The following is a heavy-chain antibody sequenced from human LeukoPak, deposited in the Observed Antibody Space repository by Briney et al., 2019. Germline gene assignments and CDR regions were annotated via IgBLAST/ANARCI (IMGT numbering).Heavy chain of an antibody. CDR1: GFTFSSYE. J-gene: IGHJ6*02. Sequence: GGSLRLSCAASGFTFSSYEMNWVRQAPGKGLERDPSISSSGSTIYYADSVKGRFTISRDKAKNSVYLQITSLRDEDTAVYYCAREGHSSGWSDYYGMDVWGQGTTVTVSS. D-gene: IGHD6-19*01. V-gene: IGHV3-48*03. CDR3: AREGHSSGWSDYYGMDV. CDR2: ISSSGSTI.